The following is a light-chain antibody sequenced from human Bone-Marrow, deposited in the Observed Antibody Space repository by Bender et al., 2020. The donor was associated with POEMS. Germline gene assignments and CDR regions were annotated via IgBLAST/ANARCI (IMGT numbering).Light chain of an antibody. J-gene: IGLJ3*02. CDR1: GGSIGDSY. CDR3: QSYEDNNWV. CDR2: QDD. V-gene: IGLV6-57*02. Sequence: FVLTQPHSVSESAGTTVTLSCTGSGGSIGDSYVQWYQQRPDSAPLTVIYQDDQRPSGVPDRFAGSIDISSNSASLTISGLTADDEADYYCQSYEDNNWVFGGGTKLTVL.